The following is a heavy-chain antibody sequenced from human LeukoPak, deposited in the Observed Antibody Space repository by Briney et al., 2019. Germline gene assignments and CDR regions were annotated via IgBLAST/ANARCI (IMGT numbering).Heavy chain of an antibody. CDR3: ARVPAAIRYYYYYYMDV. J-gene: IGHJ6*03. Sequence: EGSLRLSCAASGFTFSSYSMNWVRQAPGKGLEWVSSISSSSSYIYYADSVKGRFTISRDNAKNSLYLQMNSLRAEDTAVYYCARVPAAIRYYYYYYMDVWGTGTTVTVSS. D-gene: IGHD2-2*02. CDR2: ISSSSSYI. V-gene: IGHV3-21*01. CDR1: GFTFSSYS.